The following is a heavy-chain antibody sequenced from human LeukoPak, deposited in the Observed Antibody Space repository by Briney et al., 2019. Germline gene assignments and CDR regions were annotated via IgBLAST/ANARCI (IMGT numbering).Heavy chain of an antibody. D-gene: IGHD4-11*01. V-gene: IGHV4-4*07. CDR2: ISTSGST. Sequence: PSETLSLTCTVSGGSINNYYWGWIRQPAGKGLECIGRISTSGSTNYNPSLKSRVTMSVDTPKNQFSLKLTPVTAADTAVYYCARGDYSNYPNYYYYMDVWGKGTTVTVSS. J-gene: IGHJ6*03. CDR3: ARGDYSNYPNYYYYMDV. CDR1: GGSINNYY.